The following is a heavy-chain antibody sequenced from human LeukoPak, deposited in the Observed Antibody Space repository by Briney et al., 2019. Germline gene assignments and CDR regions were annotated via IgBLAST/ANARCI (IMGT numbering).Heavy chain of an antibody. CDR3: ARCPTPYYDSSGYLI. CDR1: GGSFSGYY. V-gene: IGHV4-34*01. D-gene: IGHD3-22*01. CDR2: INHSGST. J-gene: IGHJ3*02. Sequence: AETLSLTCAVYGGSFSGYYWSWIRQPPGKGLEWIGEINHSGSTNYNPSLKSCVTISVDTSKNHFSLKLSPVTAADTAVYYCARCPTPYYDSSGYLIWGQGTMVTVSS.